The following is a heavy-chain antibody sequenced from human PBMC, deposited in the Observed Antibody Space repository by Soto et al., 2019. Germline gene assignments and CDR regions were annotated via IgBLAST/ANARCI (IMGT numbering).Heavy chain of an antibody. CDR2: IIPIFGTA. J-gene: IGHJ2*01. CDR3: ARGNHRWLQLWYFDL. CDR1: GGTFSSYT. Sequence: QVQLVQSGAEVKKPGSSVTVSCKASGGTFSSYTISWVRQAPGQGLEWMGGIIPIFGTANYAKKFQGRVKITAAESTSTAYMELSSLRSEDTAVYYCARGNHRWLQLWYFDLWGRGTLVTVSS. D-gene: IGHD5-12*01. V-gene: IGHV1-69*12.